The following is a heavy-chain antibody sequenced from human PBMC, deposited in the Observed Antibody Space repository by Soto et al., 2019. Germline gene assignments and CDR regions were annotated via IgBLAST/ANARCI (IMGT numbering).Heavy chain of an antibody. CDR3: ARGNYSKVYYYYYYYVDV. V-gene: IGHV1-8*01. CDR1: GYTFTSYD. Sequence: ASVKVSFKASGYTFTSYDINWVRQATGQGLEWMGWMNPNSGNTGYAQKFQGRVTMTRNTSISTAYMELSSLRSEDTAVYYCARGNYSKVYYYYYYYVDVWGKGTTVTVSS. D-gene: IGHD4-4*01. CDR2: MNPNSGNT. J-gene: IGHJ6*03.